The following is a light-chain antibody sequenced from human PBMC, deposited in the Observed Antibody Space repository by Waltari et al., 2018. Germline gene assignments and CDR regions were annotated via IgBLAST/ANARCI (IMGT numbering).Light chain of an antibody. J-gene: IGLJ3*02. CDR1: SSTVGCNP. V-gene: IGLV1-44*01. Sequence: QSVLTQPPSASGAPGQRVTISCSASSSTVGCNPVSWYQQLPGTAPKLLIRNNNRRPSGVPKRFSGSKSGTSASLAISGLQSEDEAYYYCASWDDTLNGPVFGGGTKLTVL. CDR3: ASWDDTLNGPV. CDR2: NNN.